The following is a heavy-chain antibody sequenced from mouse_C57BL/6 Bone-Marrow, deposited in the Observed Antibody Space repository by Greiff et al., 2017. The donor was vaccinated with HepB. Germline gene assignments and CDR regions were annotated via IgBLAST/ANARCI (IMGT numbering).Heavy chain of an antibody. CDR1: GFNIKDYY. J-gene: IGHJ2*01. CDR3: ARGMIGDYFDY. D-gene: IGHD2-3*01. CDR2: IDPEDGET. Sequence: EVQLQQSGAELVKPGASVKLSCTASGFNIKDYYMHWVKQRTEQGLEWIGRIDPEDGETKNAPKFQGKATITADTSSNTAYLQLSSLTSEDTAVYYCARGMIGDYFDYWGQGTTLTVSS. V-gene: IGHV14-2*01.